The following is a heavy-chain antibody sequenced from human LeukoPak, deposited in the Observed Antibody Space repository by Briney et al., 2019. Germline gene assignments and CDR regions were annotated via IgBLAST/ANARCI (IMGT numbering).Heavy chain of an antibody. J-gene: IGHJ4*02. CDR2: ISYDGSNK. CDR1: GFTFSAYW. V-gene: IGHV3-30*03. D-gene: IGHD3-10*01. Sequence: PGGSLRLSCAASGFTFSAYWMHWVRQAPGKGLEWVAVISYDGSNKYYANSVKGRFTISRDNSKNTLYVQMDSLRAEDTAVCYCARESKESYGSSFYFWGQGTLVTVSS. CDR3: ARESKESYGSSFYF.